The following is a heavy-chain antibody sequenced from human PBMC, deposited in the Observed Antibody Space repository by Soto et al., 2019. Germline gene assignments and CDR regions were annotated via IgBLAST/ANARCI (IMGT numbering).Heavy chain of an antibody. Sequence: GGSLRLSCVASGFTFSSYSMNWVRQAPGKGLEWVSSISSSSSYIYYADSVKGRFTISRDNAKNSLYLQMNSLRAEDTAVYYCARALDRGFWSGYHQQYYFDYWGQGTLVTVSS. CDR1: GFTFSSYS. CDR2: ISSSSSYI. CDR3: ARALDRGFWSGYHQQYYFDY. J-gene: IGHJ4*02. V-gene: IGHV3-21*01. D-gene: IGHD3-3*01.